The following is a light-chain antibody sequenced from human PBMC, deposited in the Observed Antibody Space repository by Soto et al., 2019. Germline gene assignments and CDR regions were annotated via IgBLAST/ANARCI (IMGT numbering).Light chain of an antibody. CDR2: GAY. Sequence: ENVLTQSPGTLSLSPGERATLSCRAGQSVTSTYLAWYQHKPGQAPRLLIYGAYSRATGIPDRFSGSGSGTDFTLTISRLEPEDFAVYYCPQYCSSPLMSTFGQGTKLELK. V-gene: IGKV3-20*01. CDR1: QSVTSTY. J-gene: IGKJ2*01. CDR3: PQYCSSPLMST.